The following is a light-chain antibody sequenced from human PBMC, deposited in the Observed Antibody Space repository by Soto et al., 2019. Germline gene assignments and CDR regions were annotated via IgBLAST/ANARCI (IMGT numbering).Light chain of an antibody. CDR3: AAWDDSLSGWV. CDR1: SSNIGSNY. Sequence: QAVVTQPPSASGTPGQRVTISCSGSSSNIGSNYVSLYQQLPGTAPKVLIYKTDQRPSGVPDRVSGSKSGTSASLAISGLRSEDEADYYCAAWDDSLSGWVFGGGTKVTVL. CDR2: KTD. J-gene: IGLJ3*02. V-gene: IGLV1-47*01.